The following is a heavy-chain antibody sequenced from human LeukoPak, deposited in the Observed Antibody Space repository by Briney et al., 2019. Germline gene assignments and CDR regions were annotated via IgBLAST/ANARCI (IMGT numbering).Heavy chain of an antibody. V-gene: IGHV3-33*01. CDR1: GFTFSSYG. Sequence: GGSLRLSCAASGFTFSSYGMHWVRQALGKGLEWVSVIWYDGSNKYYADSVKGRFTISRDNSKNTLYLQMNSLRAEDTAVYYCARVPLQGVEAAVADYYGMDVWGQGTTVTVSS. CDR2: IWYDGSNK. D-gene: IGHD6-13*01. CDR3: ARVPLQGVEAAVADYYGMDV. J-gene: IGHJ6*02.